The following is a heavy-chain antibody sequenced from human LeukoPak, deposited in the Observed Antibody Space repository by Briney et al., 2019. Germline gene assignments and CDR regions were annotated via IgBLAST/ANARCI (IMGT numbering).Heavy chain of an antibody. Sequence: ASVKVSCKASGGTFSSYAISWVRQAPGQGLEWMGIINPSGGSTSYAQKFQGRVTMTRDTPTSAVYMELSSLRSEDTAVYYCAMGYCSSTSCYTTFDYWGQGTLVTVSS. V-gene: IGHV1-46*03. J-gene: IGHJ4*02. D-gene: IGHD2-2*02. CDR2: INPSGGST. CDR1: GGTFSSYA. CDR3: AMGYCSSTSCYTTFDY.